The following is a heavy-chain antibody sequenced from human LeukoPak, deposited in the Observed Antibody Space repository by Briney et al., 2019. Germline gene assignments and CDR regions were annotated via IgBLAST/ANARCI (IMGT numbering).Heavy chain of an antibody. V-gene: IGHV3-23*01. CDR3: ARVYSVGYFDL. J-gene: IGHJ4*02. CDR1: GFTFSSYA. D-gene: IGHD4-11*01. CDR2: INNSGDST. Sequence: GGSLRLSCAASGFTFSSYAMSWVRQTPGKGLEWVSVINNSGDSTCDADSVKGRFTISRDNSKNNLYLQMNRLRADDTAVYYCARVYSVGYFDLWGQGTLVTVSS.